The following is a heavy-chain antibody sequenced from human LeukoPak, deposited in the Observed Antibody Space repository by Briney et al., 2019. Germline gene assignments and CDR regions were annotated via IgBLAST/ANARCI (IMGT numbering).Heavy chain of an antibody. V-gene: IGHV3-23*01. CDR2: ISGSGGST. D-gene: IGHD2-15*01. CDR3: AGLNGYCSGGSCPRVVNY. CDR1: GFTFSSYG. J-gene: IGHJ4*02. Sequence: PGGSLRLSCAASGFTFSSYGMHWVRQAPGKGLEWVSAISGSGGSTYYADSVKGRFTISRDNSKNTLYLQMNSLRAEDTAVYYCAGLNGYCSGGSCPRVVNYWGQGTLVTVSS.